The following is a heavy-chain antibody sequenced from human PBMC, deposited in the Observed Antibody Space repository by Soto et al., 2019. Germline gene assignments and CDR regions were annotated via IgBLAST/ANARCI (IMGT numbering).Heavy chain of an antibody. CDR2: INPNTGVT. D-gene: IGHD1-26*01. CDR3: ARESWSYVD. Sequence: QVQLVQSGAEVKKPEASVRVSCKTSGYTFTDYHIHWMRQAPGQGLECLGWINPNTGVTTYTQKFQGRVTFTRDTSISTAYMELSSLRSDDTAVYYCARESWSYVDWGQRTLVTVSS. V-gene: IGHV1-2*02. J-gene: IGHJ4*02. CDR1: GYTFTDYH.